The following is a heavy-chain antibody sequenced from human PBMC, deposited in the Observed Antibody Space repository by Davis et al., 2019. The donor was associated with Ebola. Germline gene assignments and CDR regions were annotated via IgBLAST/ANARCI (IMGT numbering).Heavy chain of an antibody. J-gene: IGHJ6*01. Sequence: GESLKISCAASGFTFSSYSMNWVRQAPGKGLEWVSSISSSSSYIYYADSVKGRFTISRDNAKNSLYLQMNSLRAEDTAVYYCARGKGNYVYYYYYGMDVWGQGTTVTVSS. D-gene: IGHD4-11*01. CDR3: ARGKGNYVYYYYYGMDV. CDR1: GFTFSSYS. V-gene: IGHV3-21*01. CDR2: ISSSSSYI.